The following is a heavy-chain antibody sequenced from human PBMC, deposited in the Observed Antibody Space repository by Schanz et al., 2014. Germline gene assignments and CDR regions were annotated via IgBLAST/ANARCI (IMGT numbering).Heavy chain of an antibody. CDR3: AKDRWRATVMVDAFDI. CDR1: GFTFSNSP. CDR2: ISYDGSIT. J-gene: IGHJ3*02. V-gene: IGHV3-30*04. Sequence: QVQLVESGGGVVQPGRSLRLSCAASGFTFSNSPLHWVRQAPGKGLDWVAVISYDGSITYYADSVKDRFTISRDNSKNIMFLQMNSLRAEDTAVYFCAKDRWRATVMVDAFDIWGQGTKVTVSS. D-gene: IGHD4-4*01.